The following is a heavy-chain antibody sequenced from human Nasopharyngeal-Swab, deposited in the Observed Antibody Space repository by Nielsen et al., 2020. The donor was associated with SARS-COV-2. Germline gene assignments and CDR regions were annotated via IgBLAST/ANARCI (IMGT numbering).Heavy chain of an antibody. V-gene: IGHV1-2*04. J-gene: IGHJ6*02. CDR1: GYTFTGYY. Sequence: ASVKVSCKASGYTFTGYYMHWVRQAPGQGLEWMGWINPNSGGTNYAQKFQGWVTMTRDTSISTAYMELSRLRSDDTAVYYCARDLVYSYYHYGMDVWGQGTTVTVSS. CDR2: INPNSGGT. D-gene: IGHD2-15*01. CDR3: ARDLVYSYYHYGMDV.